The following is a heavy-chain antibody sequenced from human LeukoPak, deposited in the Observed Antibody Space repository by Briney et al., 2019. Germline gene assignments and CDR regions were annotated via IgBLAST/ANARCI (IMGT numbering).Heavy chain of an antibody. D-gene: IGHD2-8*02. Sequence: GESLKISCKGSGYSFTSYWIGWVRQMPGKGLEWMGIIYPGDSDTRYRSSFQGQVTISADKSISTAYLQWSSLKASDSAMYYCARGATGASAAFDVWGQGTMVTVSS. CDR2: IYPGDSDT. J-gene: IGHJ3*01. CDR3: ARGATGASAAFDV. CDR1: GYSFTSYW. V-gene: IGHV5-51*01.